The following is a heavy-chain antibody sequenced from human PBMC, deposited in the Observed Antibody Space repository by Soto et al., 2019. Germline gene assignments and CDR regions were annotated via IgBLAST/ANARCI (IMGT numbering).Heavy chain of an antibody. V-gene: IGHV3-30-3*01. CDR2: ISYDGSNK. J-gene: IGHJ4*02. CDR3: ARFNYDILTGLDY. D-gene: IGHD3-9*01. Sequence: QVQLVESGGGVVQPGRSLRLSCAASGFTFSSYAMHWVRQAPGKGLEWVAVISYDGSNKYYADSVKGRFTISRDNSKNTLYLRMNSLRAEDTAVYYCARFNYDILTGLDYWGQGTLVTVSS. CDR1: GFTFSSYA.